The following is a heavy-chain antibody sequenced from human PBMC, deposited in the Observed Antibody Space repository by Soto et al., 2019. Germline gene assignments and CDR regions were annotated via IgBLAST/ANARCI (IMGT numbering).Heavy chain of an antibody. Sequence: PSETLSLTCTVSGGTISSGDYYWSWIRQHPGKGLEWIGHFYYSGSTYYNPSLESRVTISVDTSKNQFSLKLTSVTAADTAVYYCARAHSSSWYPGYFDFWGQGTLVTAPQ. CDR2: FYYSGST. D-gene: IGHD6-13*01. V-gene: IGHV4-31*03. CDR3: ARAHSSSWYPGYFDF. J-gene: IGHJ4*02. CDR1: GGTISSGDYY.